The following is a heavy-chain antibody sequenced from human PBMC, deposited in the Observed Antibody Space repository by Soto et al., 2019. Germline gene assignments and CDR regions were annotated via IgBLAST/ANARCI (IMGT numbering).Heavy chain of an antibody. CDR3: ARLPGSSSWYEEDYYGMDV. J-gene: IGHJ6*02. V-gene: IGHV4-34*01. D-gene: IGHD6-13*01. CDR1: GGSFSGYY. Sequence: PSETLFLTCAVYGGSFSGYYWSWIRQPPGKGLEWIGEINHSGSTNYNPSLKSRVTISVDTSKNQFSLKLSSVTAADTAVYYCARLPGSSSWYEEDYYGMDVWGQGNTVTVPS. CDR2: INHSGST.